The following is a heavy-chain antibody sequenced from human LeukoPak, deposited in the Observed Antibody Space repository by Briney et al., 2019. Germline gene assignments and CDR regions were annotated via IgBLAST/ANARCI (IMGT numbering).Heavy chain of an antibody. Sequence: GGSLRLSCAASGFTVSSNYMSWVRQAPGKGLEWVSVIYSGGSTYYADSVKGRFTISRDNSKNTLYLQMNSLRAEDTAVYYCARERNDSSGFDYWGQGTLVTVSS. CDR2: IYSGGST. D-gene: IGHD3-22*01. J-gene: IGHJ4*02. CDR1: GFTVSSNY. V-gene: IGHV3-53*01. CDR3: ARERNDSSGFDY.